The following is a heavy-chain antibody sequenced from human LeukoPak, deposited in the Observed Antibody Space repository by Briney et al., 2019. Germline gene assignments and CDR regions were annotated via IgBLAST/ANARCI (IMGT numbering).Heavy chain of an antibody. J-gene: IGHJ3*02. Sequence: VGCLIHSSVASGITFSSNSMNWGRPGLGEGWGWVLYISSSSSTLYYAHSVKARFTISRVNAKNSLYLQMNRLRDEDTAVYYCASETPDAFDIWCQGTMVIVS. V-gene: IGHV3-48*02. D-gene: IGHD1-14*01. CDR1: GITFSSNS. CDR3: ASETPDAFDI. CDR2: ISSSSSTL.